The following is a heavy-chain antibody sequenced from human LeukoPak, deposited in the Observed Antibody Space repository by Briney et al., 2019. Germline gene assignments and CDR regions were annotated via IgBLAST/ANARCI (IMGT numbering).Heavy chain of an antibody. Sequence: ASVKVSCKASGGTFSSYAISWVRQAPGQGLEWMGRINPNSGGTNYAQKFQGRVTMTRDTSISTAYMELSRLRSDDTAVYYCARDFVMITGTDRYFDYWGQGTLVTVSS. CDR1: GGTFSSYA. D-gene: IGHD1-20*01. CDR2: INPNSGGT. CDR3: ARDFVMITGTDRYFDY. V-gene: IGHV1-2*06. J-gene: IGHJ4*02.